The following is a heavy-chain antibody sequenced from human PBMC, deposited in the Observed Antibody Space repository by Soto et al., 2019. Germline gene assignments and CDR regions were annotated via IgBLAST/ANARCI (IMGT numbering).Heavy chain of an antibody. CDR2: IYYSGST. D-gene: IGHD2-21*01. J-gene: IGHJ5*02. CDR1: GGSISSGGYY. Sequence: TLSLTCTVSGGSISSGGYYWSWIRQHPGKGLEWIGYIYYSGSTYYNPSLKSRVTISVDTSKNQFSLKLSSVTAADTAVYYCARFAIPRFWFDPWGQGTLVTVSS. CDR3: ARFAIPRFWFDP. V-gene: IGHV4-31*02.